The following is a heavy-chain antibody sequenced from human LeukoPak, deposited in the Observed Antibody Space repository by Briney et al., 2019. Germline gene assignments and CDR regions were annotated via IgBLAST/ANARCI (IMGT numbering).Heavy chain of an antibody. J-gene: IGHJ5*02. CDR1: GGTFSSYA. V-gene: IGHV1-69*05. D-gene: IGHD3-10*01. CDR3: ARAGSGTPFDP. Sequence: ASVKVSCKASGGTFSSYAISWVRQAPGQGLEWMGRIIPIFGTANYAQKFQGRVTITTDESTGTAHMELSSLRPEDTAVYYCARAGSGTPFDPWGQGTLVTVSS. CDR2: IIPIFGTA.